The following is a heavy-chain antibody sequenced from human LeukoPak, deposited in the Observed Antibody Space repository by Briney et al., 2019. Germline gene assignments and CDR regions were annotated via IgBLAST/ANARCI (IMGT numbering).Heavy chain of an antibody. D-gene: IGHD1-1*01. CDR2: IYTSGST. CDR1: GGSISSYY. Sequence: NPSETLSLTCTVSGGSISSYYWSWIRQPAGKGLEWIGRIYTSGSTNYNPSLKSRVTMSVDTSKNQFSLKLSSVTAADTAVYYCAKAGTTGIHHWFDPWGQGNLVTVSS. J-gene: IGHJ5*02. V-gene: IGHV4-4*07. CDR3: AKAGTTGIHHWFDP.